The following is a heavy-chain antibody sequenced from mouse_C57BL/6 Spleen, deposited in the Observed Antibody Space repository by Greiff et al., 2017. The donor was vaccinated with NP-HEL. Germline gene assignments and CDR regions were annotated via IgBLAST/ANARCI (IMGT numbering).Heavy chain of an antibody. J-gene: IGHJ1*03. Sequence: EVMLVESGGDLVKPGGSLKLSCAASGFTFSSYGMSWVRQTPDKRLEWVATISSGGSYTYYPDSVKGRFTISRDNAKNTLYLQMSSLKSEDTAMYYCARRWDVYFDVWGTGTTVTVSS. D-gene: IGHD4-1*01. V-gene: IGHV5-6*02. CDR3: ARRWDVYFDV. CDR2: ISSGGSYT. CDR1: GFTFSSYG.